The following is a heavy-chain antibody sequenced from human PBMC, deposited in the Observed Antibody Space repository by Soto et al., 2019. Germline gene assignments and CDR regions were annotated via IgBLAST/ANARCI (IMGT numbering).Heavy chain of an antibody. D-gene: IGHD3-3*01. CDR1: GFTFSSYW. CDR2: IKQDGSEK. V-gene: IGHV3-7*01. CDR3: APDPKVLGFLEWLGESSGYYYMDV. J-gene: IGHJ6*03. Sequence: PGGSLRLSCAASGFTFSSYWMSWVRQAPGKGLEWVANIKQDGSEKYYVDSVKGRFTISRDNAKNSLYLQMNSLRAEDKAVYYCAPDPKVLGFLEWLGESSGYYYMDVWGKGTTVTVSS.